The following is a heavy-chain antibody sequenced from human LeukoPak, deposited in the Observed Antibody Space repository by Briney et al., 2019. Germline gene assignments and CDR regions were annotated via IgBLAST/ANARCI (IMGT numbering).Heavy chain of an antibody. D-gene: IGHD6-13*01. V-gene: IGHV3-48*03. Sequence: GGSLRLSCAASGFTFSSYEMNWVRQAPGKGLEWVSYISSSCSTIYYADSVKGRFTISRDNAKNSLYLQMNSLRAEDTAVYYCARDSEKQQLVRGDYWGQGTLVTVSS. J-gene: IGHJ4*02. CDR3: ARDSEKQQLVRGDY. CDR2: ISSSCSTI. CDR1: GFTFSSYE.